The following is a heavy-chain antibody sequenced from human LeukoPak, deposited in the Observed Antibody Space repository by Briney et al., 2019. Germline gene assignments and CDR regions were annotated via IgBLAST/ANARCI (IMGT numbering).Heavy chain of an antibody. Sequence: PGGSLRLSCAASGFTFSSYSMNWVRQAPGKGLEWISCISAGGLTTYYADSVKGRFTISRDNAKISLYLQMNSLRAEDTAVYYCARRGGYFDFWGQGSLVTVSS. CDR3: ARRGGYFDF. CDR2: ISAGGLTT. V-gene: IGHV3-48*04. CDR1: GFTFSSYS. D-gene: IGHD3-16*01. J-gene: IGHJ4*02.